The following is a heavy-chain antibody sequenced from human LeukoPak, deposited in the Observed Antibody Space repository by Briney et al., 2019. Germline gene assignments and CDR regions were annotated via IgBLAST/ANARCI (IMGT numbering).Heavy chain of an antibody. CDR2: IYYSGST. Sequence: SETLSLTCTVSGGSISSSSDYWGWIRQPPGKGLEWIGIIYYSGSTYYNPSLKSRVTISVDTSKNQFSLKLSSVTAADTAVYYCATLGFSSGYYYYFDHWGQGTVVTVSS. CDR3: ATLGFSSGYYYYFDH. D-gene: IGHD3-22*01. V-gene: IGHV4-39*07. CDR1: GGSISSSSDY. J-gene: IGHJ4*02.